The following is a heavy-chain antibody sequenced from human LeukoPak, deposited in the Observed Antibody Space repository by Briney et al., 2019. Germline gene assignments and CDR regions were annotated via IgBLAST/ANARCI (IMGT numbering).Heavy chain of an antibody. V-gene: IGHV1-3*01. CDR3: ARVDSSSWYGDGY. CDR2: INAGNGNT. J-gene: IGHJ4*02. Sequence: ASVTVSCKASGYTFTSYAMHWVRQAPGQGLEWMGWINAGNGNTKYSQKFQGRVTITRDTSASTAYMELSSLRSEDTAVYYCARVDSSSWYGDGYWGQGTLVTVSS. D-gene: IGHD6-13*01. CDR1: GYTFTSYA.